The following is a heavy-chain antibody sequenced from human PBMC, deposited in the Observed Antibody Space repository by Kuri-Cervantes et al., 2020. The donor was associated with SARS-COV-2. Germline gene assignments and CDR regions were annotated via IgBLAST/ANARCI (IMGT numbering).Heavy chain of an antibody. J-gene: IGHJ4*02. D-gene: IGHD6-19*01. V-gene: IGHV4-4*07. CDR1: GGSISSYY. Sequence: GALRLSGTVSGGSISSYYWSWIRQPAGKGLEWIGRIYTSGSTNYNPSLKSRVTMSVDTSKNQFSLKLSSVTAADTAVYYCAREGSGWPELGYWGQGTLVTVSS. CDR2: IYTSGST. CDR3: AREGSGWPELGY.